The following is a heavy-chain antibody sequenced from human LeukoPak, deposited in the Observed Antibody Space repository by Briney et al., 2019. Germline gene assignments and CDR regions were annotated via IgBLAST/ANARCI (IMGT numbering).Heavy chain of an antibody. V-gene: IGHV4-39*01. CDR3: ARLPTGFPNWFDP. CDR1: GGSIISSSYN. D-gene: IGHD2-8*02. CDR2: IYYSGTT. J-gene: IGHJ5*02. Sequence: PSETLSLTCTVSGGSIISSSYNWGWIRQPPGKGLEWIGTIYYSGTTYYNPSVKSRVTISVETSKNEFSLKLNSVTAADTAVYYCARLPTGFPNWFDPWGQGTRVTVSS.